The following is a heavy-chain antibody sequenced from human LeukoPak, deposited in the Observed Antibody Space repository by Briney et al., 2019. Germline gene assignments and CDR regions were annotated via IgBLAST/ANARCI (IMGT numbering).Heavy chain of an antibody. D-gene: IGHD3/OR15-3a*01. Sequence: GGSLRPPGAAFGITFTSNSMDWGRQAPGKGLEGGSSISSSSSYIYYADSVKGRFTISRDNAKNSLYLQMNSLRAEDTAVYYCARRHVGLVIIKPFDYWGQGTLVTVSS. CDR1: GITFTSNS. CDR2: ISSSSSYI. V-gene: IGHV3-21*01. CDR3: ARRHVGLVIIKPFDY. J-gene: IGHJ4*02.